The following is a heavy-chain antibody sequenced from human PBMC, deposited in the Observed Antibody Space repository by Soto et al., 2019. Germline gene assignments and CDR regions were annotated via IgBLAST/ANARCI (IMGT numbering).Heavy chain of an antibody. CDR3: ARGHLAVVPVASWFYYMDV. CDR2: ITSNGGST. J-gene: IGHJ6*03. V-gene: IGHV3-64*01. D-gene: IGHD2-2*01. Sequence: GGSLRLSCAASGFTFRNYVMHWVRKDPGKGLEYVSVITSNGGSTDHANSVKGRFSISRDNSKNTLYLEMGALRPEDMAVYYCARGHLAVVPVASWFYYMDVWCKGTTVTVSS. CDR1: GFTFRNYV.